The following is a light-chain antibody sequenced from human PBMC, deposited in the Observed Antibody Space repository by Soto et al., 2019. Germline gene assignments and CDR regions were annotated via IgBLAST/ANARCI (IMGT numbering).Light chain of an antibody. CDR3: SSYTSSSTRV. CDR2: DVS. CDR1: SSDVGGYNY. V-gene: IGLV2-14*01. J-gene: IGLJ2*01. Sequence: QSALTQPASVSGSPGQSITISCTGTSSDVGGYNYVSWYQQHPGKAPKLMIYDVSNRPSGVSNRFSGYKSGNTASLTISGLQAEDEDDYYCSSYTSSSTRVFGGGTKLTVL.